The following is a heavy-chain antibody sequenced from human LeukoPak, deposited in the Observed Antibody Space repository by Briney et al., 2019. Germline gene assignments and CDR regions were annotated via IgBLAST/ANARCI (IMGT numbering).Heavy chain of an antibody. J-gene: IGHJ4*02. CDR1: GFSLSTSGMC. Sequence: SGPALVKPPQTLTLTCTFSGFSLSTSGMCVSWIRQPPGKALEWLALIDWDDDKYYSTSLKTRLTISKDTSKNQVVLTMTNMDPVDTATYYCARTSTGSGSYFFDYWGQGTLVTVSS. D-gene: IGHD1-26*01. V-gene: IGHV2-70*01. CDR3: ARTSTGSGSYFFDY. CDR2: IDWDDDK.